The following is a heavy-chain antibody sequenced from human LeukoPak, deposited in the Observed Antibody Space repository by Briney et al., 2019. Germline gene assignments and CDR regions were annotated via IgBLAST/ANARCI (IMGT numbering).Heavy chain of an antibody. V-gene: IGHV3-7*01. CDR3: ARGRKVPAAMGNWFDP. Sequence: PGGSLRLSCAASGFTFSTYWMSWVRQAPGKGLEWVANIKQDGSEQFYVDSVKGRFTISRDNAKNSLYLQMNNLRGEDAAVYYCARGRKVPAAMGNWFDPWGQGTLVTVSS. D-gene: IGHD2-2*01. CDR1: GFTFSTYW. CDR2: IKQDGSEQ. J-gene: IGHJ5*02.